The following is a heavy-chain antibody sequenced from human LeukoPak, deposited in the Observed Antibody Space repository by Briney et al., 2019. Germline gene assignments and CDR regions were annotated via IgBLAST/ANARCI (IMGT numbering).Heavy chain of an antibody. V-gene: IGHV5-51*01. Sequence: GESLKISCKGSGYSFTSYWIGWVRQMPGKGLEWMGIIYPDDSDTRYSPSFQGQVTIAADKSISTAYLQWSSLKASDTAMYYCARLAYCSNDVCYSNYYYSMDVWGKGTTVTVSS. D-gene: IGHD2-8*01. CDR1: GYSFTSYW. CDR2: IYPDDSDT. J-gene: IGHJ6*03. CDR3: ARLAYCSNDVCYSNYYYSMDV.